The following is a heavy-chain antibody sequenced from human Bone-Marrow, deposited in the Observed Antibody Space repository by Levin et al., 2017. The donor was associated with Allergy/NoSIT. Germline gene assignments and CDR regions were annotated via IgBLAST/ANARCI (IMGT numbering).Heavy chain of an antibody. J-gene: IGHJ4*02. CDR2: IYYSGST. Sequence: SCTVSGGSISSGGYHWSWIRQHAGKGLEWIGYIYYSGSTYYNPSLKSRAMISLDTSKNQFSLKVTSATAADAAVYYCAREDGSTFESWGQGSLVTVSS. V-gene: IGHV4-31*03. CDR3: AREDGSTFES. CDR1: GGSISSGGYH. D-gene: IGHD5-24*01.